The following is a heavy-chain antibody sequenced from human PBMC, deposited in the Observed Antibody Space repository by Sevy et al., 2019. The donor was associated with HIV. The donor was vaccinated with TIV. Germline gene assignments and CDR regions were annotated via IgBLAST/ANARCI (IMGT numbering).Heavy chain of an antibody. CDR1: GGTFSSYA. CDR3: ARDLGYCSSTSCHRANYYYGMDV. V-gene: IGHV1-69*13. J-gene: IGHJ6*02. D-gene: IGHD2-2*02. Sequence: ASVKVSCKASGGTFSSYAISWVRQAPGQELEWIGGIIPIFGTANYAQKFQGRVTITADESTSTAYMELGSLSSEDTAVYYCARDLGYCSSTSCHRANYYYGMDVWGQGTTVTVSS. CDR2: IIPIFGTA.